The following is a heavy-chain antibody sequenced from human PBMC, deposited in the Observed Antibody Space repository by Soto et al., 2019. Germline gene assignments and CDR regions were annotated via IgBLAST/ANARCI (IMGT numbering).Heavy chain of an antibody. CDR1: GDSVSSGFYY. CDR3: ATDPMTGTGWHNSYYGMHV. D-gene: IGHD1-7*01. V-gene: IGHV4-61*01. CDR2: IYFSGST. J-gene: IGHJ6*02. Sequence: QVQLQESGPGLVKPSETLSLTCTVSGDSVSSGFYYWNWIRQPPGKGLEWIGYIYFSGSTNYNPSLRSRLTISLDTSKNQFSLRLNSVTAADTAVYYCATDPMTGTGWHNSYYGMHVWGQGTTVTVSS.